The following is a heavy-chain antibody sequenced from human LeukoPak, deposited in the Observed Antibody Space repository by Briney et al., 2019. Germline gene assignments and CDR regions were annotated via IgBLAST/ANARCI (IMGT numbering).Heavy chain of an antibody. Sequence: PSETLSLTCTVSGGSISTYYWSWIRQPPGKGLEWIAYIDYSGSTSYNPSLKSRVSISIDSSKNQFSLNLSSVTAADTAVYYCARSPTVPRAFDIWGQGTMVTVSS. CDR2: IDYSGST. V-gene: IGHV4-59*01. J-gene: IGHJ3*02. D-gene: IGHD4-17*01. CDR3: ARSPTVPRAFDI. CDR1: GGSISTYY.